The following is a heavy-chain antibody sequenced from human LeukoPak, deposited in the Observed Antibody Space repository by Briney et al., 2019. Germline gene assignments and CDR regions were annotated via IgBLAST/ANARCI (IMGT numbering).Heavy chain of an antibody. Sequence: KASETLSLTCTVSGGSISSYYWSWIRQPAGKGLEWIGRIYTSGSTNYNPSLKRRVTMSVDTPKNQFSLKLSSVTAADTAVYYCARDSPWYYYDSSGYYWFDPWGQGTLVTVSS. J-gene: IGHJ5*02. D-gene: IGHD3-22*01. CDR1: GGSISSYY. V-gene: IGHV4-4*07. CDR3: ARDSPWYYYDSSGYYWFDP. CDR2: IYTSGST.